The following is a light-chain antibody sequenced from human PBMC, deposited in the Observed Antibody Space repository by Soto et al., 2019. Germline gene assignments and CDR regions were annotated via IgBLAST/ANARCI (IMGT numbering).Light chain of an antibody. V-gene: IGKV3-15*01. J-gene: IGKJ1*01. CDR3: QPSNKRHT. CDR1: QSVSSN. Sequence: MTKSPATLSVSPGERATGSCMSSQSVSSNLAWYQQKPCQSPRLLIYGASTRATGIPARFSGSGSGTEFTLTISSLQSDDFAVYYCQPSNKRHTFCQGTKVDI. CDR2: GAS.